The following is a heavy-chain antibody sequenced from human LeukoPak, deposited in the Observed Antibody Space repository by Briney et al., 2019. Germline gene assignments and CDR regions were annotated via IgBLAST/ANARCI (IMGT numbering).Heavy chain of an antibody. Sequence: GGSLRLSCAASGFTFDDYAMHWVRQAPGKGLEWVSGISWNSGSIDYADSVKGRFTISRDNAKNSLYLQMNCLRAEDTAFYYCTKAEGFFGGYYDHWGQGTLVTVSS. V-gene: IGHV3-9*01. J-gene: IGHJ4*02. CDR1: GFTFDDYA. CDR2: ISWNSGSI. D-gene: IGHD4-23*01. CDR3: TKAEGFFGGYYDH.